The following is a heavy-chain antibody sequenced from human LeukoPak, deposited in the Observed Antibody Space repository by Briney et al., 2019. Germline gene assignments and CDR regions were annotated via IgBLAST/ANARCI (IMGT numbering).Heavy chain of an antibody. Sequence: ASVKLTCKAAGYTFTGYYMNRKRQAPGQGLEWMGCINPNSGGTNYARKFQGRVTITRNTSINTAYMELSSLTSEDTAVYYCARMTVSGRDNWFDPWGQGTLVTVSS. CDR3: ARMTVSGRDNWFDP. CDR2: INPNSGGT. J-gene: IGHJ5*02. D-gene: IGHD6-19*01. V-gene: IGHV1-2*02. CDR1: GYTFTGYY.